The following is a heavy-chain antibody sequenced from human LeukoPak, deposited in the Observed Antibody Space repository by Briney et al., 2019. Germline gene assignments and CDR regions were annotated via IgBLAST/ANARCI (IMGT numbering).Heavy chain of an antibody. Sequence: GGSLRLSCAASGFTFDDHGMNWVRQAPGKGLEWVSGITWNGGTTGYADSVRGRFTISRDNAKNSLYLQMNSLRAEDTAVYYCARDKLYGGEEDDAFDIWGQGTMVTVSS. CDR2: ITWNGGTT. D-gene: IGHD4-23*01. J-gene: IGHJ3*02. V-gene: IGHV3-20*04. CDR1: GFTFDDHG. CDR3: ARDKLYGGEEDDAFDI.